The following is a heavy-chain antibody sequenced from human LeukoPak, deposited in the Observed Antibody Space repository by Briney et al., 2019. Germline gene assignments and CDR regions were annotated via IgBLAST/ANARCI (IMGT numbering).Heavy chain of an antibody. Sequence: ASVKVSCKASGYRFTAYSMHWVRQAPGLGLEWMGWINPNSGDTKNAQNYQGRITMTRDTSISTVYMELTSLRSDDTAVFCCARASGGGQTSFDIWGQGTVVTVSS. D-gene: IGHD3-16*01. CDR3: ARASGGGQTSFDI. V-gene: IGHV1-2*02. J-gene: IGHJ3*02. CDR2: INPNSGDT. CDR1: GYRFTAYS.